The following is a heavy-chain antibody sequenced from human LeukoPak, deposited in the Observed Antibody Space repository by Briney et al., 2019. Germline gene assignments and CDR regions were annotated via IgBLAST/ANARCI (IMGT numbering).Heavy chain of an antibody. J-gene: IGHJ5*02. Sequence: PSETLSLTCTVSGGSISSSSFYWGWIRQSRGKGLEWIGSIYYSGNTYYNPSLKSRVTISVDTSENQFSLKLSSVTAADTAVYYCARDRHYYYGSGSYRGEFDPWGQGTLVTVSS. CDR2: IYYSGNT. V-gene: IGHV4-39*07. CDR1: GGSISSSSFY. D-gene: IGHD3-10*01. CDR3: ARDRHYYYGSGSYRGEFDP.